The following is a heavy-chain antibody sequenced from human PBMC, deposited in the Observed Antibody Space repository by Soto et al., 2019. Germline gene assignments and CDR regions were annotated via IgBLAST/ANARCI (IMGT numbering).Heavy chain of an antibody. CDR3: ARSQGSSTSLEIYYYYYYGMDV. CDR2: IITISGTA. V-gene: IGHV1-69*01. J-gene: IGHJ6*02. Sequence: QVQLVQSGAEVKKPGSSVKVSCKASGGTFSSYAISWVRQAPGQGLEWRGGIITISGTANYAQKFQGRVAITADESTSTAYMELSSLRPEDTAVYYCARSQGSSTSLEIYYYYYYGMDVGGQGTTVTVSS. D-gene: IGHD2-2*01. CDR1: GGTFSSYA.